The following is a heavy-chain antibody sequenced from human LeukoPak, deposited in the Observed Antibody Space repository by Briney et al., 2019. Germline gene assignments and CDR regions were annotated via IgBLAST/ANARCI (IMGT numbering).Heavy chain of an antibody. CDR1: GYTFTDYY. J-gene: IGHJ4*02. CDR2: INPNSGGT. D-gene: IGHD3-22*01. Sequence: ASVTVSCKASGYTFTDYYMHWVRQAPGQGLEWMGWINPNSGGTNYAQKFQGRVTMTRDTSISTAYMELSRLRSDDTAVYYCARVTTLNYALVDYWGQGTLVTVSS. V-gene: IGHV1-2*02. CDR3: ARVTTLNYALVDY.